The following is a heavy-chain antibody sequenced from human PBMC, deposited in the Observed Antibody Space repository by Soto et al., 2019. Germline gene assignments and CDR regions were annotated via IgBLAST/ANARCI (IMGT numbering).Heavy chain of an antibody. J-gene: IGHJ4*02. CDR3: ARDLDGSGSYYTKY. CDR1: GYTFSSIG. D-gene: IGHD3-10*01. Sequence: QVQLVQSGAEVKKPGASVKVSCKTSGYTFSSIGISWVRQAPGQGLEWMGWISPHKDNTDYAQRLQGRVTMTTDTSTSTAYMELRSLRSDDTAVYFCARDLDGSGSYYTKYWGQGTLVTVSS. V-gene: IGHV1-18*01. CDR2: ISPHKDNT.